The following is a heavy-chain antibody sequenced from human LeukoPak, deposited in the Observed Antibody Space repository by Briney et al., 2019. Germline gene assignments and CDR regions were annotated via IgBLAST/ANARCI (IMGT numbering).Heavy chain of an antibody. Sequence: RASVKVSCKASGYTFTSYGISWVRQAPGQGLEWMGWISAYNGNTNYAQKLQGRVTMTTDTSTSTAYMELRSLRSDDTAVYYCARAGYSSGWQPLDYWGQGTLVSVSS. CDR1: GYTFTSYG. J-gene: IGHJ4*02. CDR2: ISAYNGNT. D-gene: IGHD6-19*01. V-gene: IGHV1-18*01. CDR3: ARAGYSSGWQPLDY.